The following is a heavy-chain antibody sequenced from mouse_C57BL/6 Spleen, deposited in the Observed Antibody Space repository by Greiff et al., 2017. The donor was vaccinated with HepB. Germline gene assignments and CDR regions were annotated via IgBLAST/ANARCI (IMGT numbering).Heavy chain of an antibody. J-gene: IGHJ4*01. Sequence: QVQLQQSGAELARPGASVKMSCKASGYTFTSYTMHWVKQRPGQGLEWIGYINPSSGYTKYNQKFKDKATLTADKSSSTAYMQLSSLTSEDSAVYYCARSTVTTLYYYAMDYWGQGTSVTVSS. CDR2: INPSSGYT. CDR3: ARSTVTTLYYYAMDY. V-gene: IGHV1-4*01. D-gene: IGHD2-2*01. CDR1: GYTFTSYT.